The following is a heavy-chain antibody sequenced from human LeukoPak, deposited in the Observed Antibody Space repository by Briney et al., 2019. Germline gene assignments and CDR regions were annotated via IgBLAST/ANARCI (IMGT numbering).Heavy chain of an antibody. J-gene: IGHJ4*02. CDR3: ARDYCSGGSCQFDY. V-gene: IGHV4-30-2*01. CDR1: GGSISSGGYS. Sequence: SQTLSLTCAVSGGSISSGGYSWSWIRQPPGKGLEWIGYIYHSGSTYYNPSLKSRVTISVDRSKNQFSLKLSSVTAADTAVYYCARDYCSGGSCQFDYWGQGTLVTASS. CDR2: IYHSGST. D-gene: IGHD2-15*01.